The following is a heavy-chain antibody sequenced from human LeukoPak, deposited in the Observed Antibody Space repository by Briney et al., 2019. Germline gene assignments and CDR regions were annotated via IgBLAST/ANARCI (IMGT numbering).Heavy chain of an antibody. CDR2: ISAYNGNT. CDR1: GYTFNSYG. V-gene: IGHV1-18*01. J-gene: IGHJ4*02. Sequence: ASVKVSCKASGYTFNSYGISWVRQAPGQGLEWMGWISAYNGNTDSAQKLQGRVTMTTDTSTSTAYMELRSLRSDDTAVYYCARDPPYYYDSSGYYYFDYWGQGTLVTVSS. D-gene: IGHD3-22*01. CDR3: ARDPPYYYDSSGYYYFDY.